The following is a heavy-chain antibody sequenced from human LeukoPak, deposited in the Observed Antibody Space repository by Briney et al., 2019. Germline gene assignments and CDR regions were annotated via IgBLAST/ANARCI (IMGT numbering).Heavy chain of an antibody. CDR3: ARGGLRGGDC. D-gene: IGHD4-17*01. CDR1: GGSISSYY. Sequence: SKTLSLTCTVSGGSISSYYWSWIRQPPGKGLEWIGYIYYSGSTNYNPSLKSRVTISVDTSKNQFSLKLSSVTAADTAVYYCARGGLRGGDCWGQGTLVTVSS. J-gene: IGHJ4*02. CDR2: IYYSGST. V-gene: IGHV4-59*01.